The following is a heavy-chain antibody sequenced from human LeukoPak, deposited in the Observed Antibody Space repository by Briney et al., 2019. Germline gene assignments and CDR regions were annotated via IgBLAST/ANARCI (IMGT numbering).Heavy chain of an antibody. CDR3: AKGPVGSSSWYYYYYYMDV. CDR1: GFTFSSYG. CDR2: IRYDGSNK. D-gene: IGHD6-13*01. J-gene: IGHJ6*03. Sequence: PGGSLRLSCAASGFTFSSYGMHWVRQAPGKGLEWVAFIRYDGSNKYYADSVKGRFTISRDNSKNTLYLQMNSLRAEDTAVYYCAKGPVGSSSWYYYYYYMDVWGKGTTVTVSS. V-gene: IGHV3-30*02.